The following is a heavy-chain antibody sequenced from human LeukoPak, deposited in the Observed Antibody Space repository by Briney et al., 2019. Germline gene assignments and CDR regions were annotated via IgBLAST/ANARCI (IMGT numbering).Heavy chain of an antibody. Sequence: PGGSLRLSCAASGFTFSSYAMSWVRQAPGKGLEWVSVIYSGGSTYYADSVKGRFTISRDNSKNTLYLQMNSLGAEDTAVYYCARDGSYYGFHRDWGQGTLVTVSS. CDR1: GFTFSSYA. V-gene: IGHV3-53*01. D-gene: IGHD1-26*01. J-gene: IGHJ4*02. CDR2: IYSGGST. CDR3: ARDGSYYGFHRD.